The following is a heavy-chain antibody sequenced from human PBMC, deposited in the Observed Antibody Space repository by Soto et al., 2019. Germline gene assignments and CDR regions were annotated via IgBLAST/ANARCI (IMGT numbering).Heavy chain of an antibody. V-gene: IGHV1-2*02. CDR3: ARPPGYISDWYYFDL. CDR2: ISPRSGGT. CDR1: GYTFIDYY. D-gene: IGHD3-9*01. Sequence: QVQLVQSGAEVKKPGASVKVSCEASGYTFIDYYMHWVRQAPGQGFEWMGRISPRSGGTNYAQKFQGRVTMTWDTSLNTAYMELGSLISEDTAVYYCARPPGYISDWYYFDLWGQGTLVTVSS. J-gene: IGHJ4*02.